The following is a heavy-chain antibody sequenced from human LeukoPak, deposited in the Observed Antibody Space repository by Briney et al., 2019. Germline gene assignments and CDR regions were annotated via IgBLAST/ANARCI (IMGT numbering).Heavy chain of an antibody. CDR1: GYTFTIYD. CDR3: ARDRGCSGGSCYYDFDY. CDR2: INPNSGGT. Sequence: ASVTVSFTASGYTFTIYDINWVRQAPGQGHEWMGWINPNSGGTNYAQKFQGRVTMTRDTSISTAYMELSRLRSDDTAVYYCARDRGCSGGSCYYDFDYWGQGTLVTVSS. V-gene: IGHV1-2*02. D-gene: IGHD2-15*01. J-gene: IGHJ4*02.